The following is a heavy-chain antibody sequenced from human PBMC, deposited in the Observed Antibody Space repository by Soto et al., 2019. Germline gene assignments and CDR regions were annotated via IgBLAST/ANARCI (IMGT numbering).Heavy chain of an antibody. CDR1: GGSVSSGSYC. Sequence: PSETLSLTCTVSGGSVSSGSYCWTWIRQPPGKGLDWIGCIYYSGSTSYNPSLKSRVTISVDTSKNQFSLKLTSVTAADAAVYYCVRDNSHIIVTPFDLWGQGTLVTVSS. CDR2: IYYSGST. J-gene: IGHJ4*02. CDR3: VRDNSHIIVTPFDL. V-gene: IGHV4-61*01. D-gene: IGHD2-21*01.